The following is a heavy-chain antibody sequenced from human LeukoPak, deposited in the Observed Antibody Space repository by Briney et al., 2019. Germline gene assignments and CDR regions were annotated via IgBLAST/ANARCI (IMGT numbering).Heavy chain of an antibody. CDR2: IYYSGST. V-gene: IGHV4-59*01. Sequence: SETLSLTCTVSGGSISSYYWSWIRQPPGKGLEWIGYIYYSGSTNYNPSLKSRVTISVDTSKNQFSLELSSVTAADTAVYYCARDDEAASAFDIWGQGTMVTVSS. CDR1: GGSISSYY. D-gene: IGHD6-13*01. CDR3: ARDDEAASAFDI. J-gene: IGHJ3*02.